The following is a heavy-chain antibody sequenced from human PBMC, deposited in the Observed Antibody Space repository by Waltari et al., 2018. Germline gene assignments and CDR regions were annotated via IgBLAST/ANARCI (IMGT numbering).Heavy chain of an antibody. CDR1: GDSISSNYW. CDR3: AGDRAIGLFFDY. CDR2: VHHSGGT. J-gene: IGHJ4*02. D-gene: IGHD2-2*01. V-gene: IGHV4-4*02. Sequence: QVQLQESGPGLVKPSGTLSLTCAVSGDSISSNYWWSWVRQSPGKGLEWIGQVHHSGGTHYNPSLQSRVTISVDKSKNQFSLNLNSVTAADTAVYYCAGDRAIGLFFDYWGQGTLVTVSS.